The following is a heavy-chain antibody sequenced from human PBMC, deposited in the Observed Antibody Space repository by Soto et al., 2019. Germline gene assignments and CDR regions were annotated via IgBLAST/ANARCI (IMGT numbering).Heavy chain of an antibody. Sequence: ASGPTLVNPTQTLTLTCTFSGFSLSTSGMCVSWIRQPPGKALEWLALIDWDDDKYYSTSLKARLTISKDTSKNQVVLTMTNMDPVDTATYYCARSGSCYSRRYYFDYWGQGALVTVSS. CDR3: ARSGSCYSRRYYFDY. V-gene: IGHV2-70*01. CDR2: IDWDDDK. J-gene: IGHJ4*02. D-gene: IGHD2-15*01. CDR1: GFSLSTSGMC.